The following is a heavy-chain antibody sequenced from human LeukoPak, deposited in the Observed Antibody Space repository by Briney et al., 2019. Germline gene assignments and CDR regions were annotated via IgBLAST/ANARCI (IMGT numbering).Heavy chain of an antibody. J-gene: IGHJ4*02. Sequence: GKSLRLSCAASGFTFDDYVMHWVRQAPGKGLEWVSGISWNSVRIGYADTVKGRFTISRDNAKNSLYLQMNSLRAEDTAVYYCAREGGSYTLDYWGQGTLVTVSS. CDR3: AREGGSYTLDY. CDR1: GFTFDDYV. V-gene: IGHV3-9*01. CDR2: ISWNSVRI. D-gene: IGHD1-26*01.